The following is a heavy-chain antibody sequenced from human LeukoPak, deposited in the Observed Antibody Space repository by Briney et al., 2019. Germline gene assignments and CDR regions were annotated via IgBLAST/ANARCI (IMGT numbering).Heavy chain of an antibody. CDR2: INSDGSST. D-gene: IGHD5-12*01. J-gene: IGHJ4*02. Sequence: GGSLRLSCAAPGFTFSSYWMHWVRHAPGKGLVWVSRINSDGSSTSYADSVKGRFTISRDNAKNTLYLQMNSLRAEDTAVYYCAREGYSGYLLDYWGQGTLVTVSS. CDR1: GFTFSSYW. CDR3: AREGYSGYLLDY. V-gene: IGHV3-74*01.